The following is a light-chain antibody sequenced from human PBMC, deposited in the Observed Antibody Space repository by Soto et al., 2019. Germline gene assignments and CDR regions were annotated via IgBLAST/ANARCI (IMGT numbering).Light chain of an antibody. CDR1: QSLSSNY. CDR2: ATS. J-gene: IGKJ1*01. V-gene: IGKV3-20*01. Sequence: EIVLTQSPGTVSLSPGERATLSCWASQSLSSNYLAWYQHKGGQAPRLLIYATSSRATGIPDRFSASGSGTDFTLTINRLEPEDSAVYYCQEYGTSRTFGQGTKVEI. CDR3: QEYGTSRT.